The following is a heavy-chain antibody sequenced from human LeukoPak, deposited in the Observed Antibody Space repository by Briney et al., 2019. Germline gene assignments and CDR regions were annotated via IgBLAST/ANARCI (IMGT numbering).Heavy chain of an antibody. CDR2: IYYSGST. CDR3: ARAFYDFWSGPTPNWFDP. V-gene: IGHV4-30-4*01. J-gene: IGHJ5*02. D-gene: IGHD3-3*01. Sequence: SENLSLTCTVAVGSISNGDYYWSWIRQPPGKGLDWIGYIYYSGSTYYNPSLKSRVTISVDTSKNQFSLKLSSVTAADTAVYYCARAFYDFWSGPTPNWFDPWGQGTLVTVSS. CDR1: VGSISNGDYY.